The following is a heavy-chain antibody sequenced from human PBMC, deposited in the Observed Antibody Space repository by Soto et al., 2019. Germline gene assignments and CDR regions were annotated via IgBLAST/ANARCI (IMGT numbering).Heavy chain of an antibody. J-gene: IGHJ6*02. CDR3: ARRLKGTTISEYYYSGMDV. D-gene: IGHD5-12*01. V-gene: IGHV5-10-1*01. Sequence: PGESLKISCKGSGYSFTSYWISWVRQMPGKGLEWMGRIDPSDSYTNYSPSFQGHVTISADKSISTAYLQWSSLKASDTAMYYCARRLKGTTISEYYYSGMDVWGQGTTVTVSS. CDR1: GYSFTSYW. CDR2: IDPSDSYT.